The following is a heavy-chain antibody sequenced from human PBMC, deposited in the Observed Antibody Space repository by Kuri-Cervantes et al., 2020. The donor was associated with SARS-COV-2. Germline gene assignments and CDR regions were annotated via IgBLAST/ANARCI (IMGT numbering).Heavy chain of an antibody. CDR3: ARVTTGTLDY. CDR2: TYYRSKWYH. CDR1: GDSVSSNSAG. J-gene: IGHJ4*02. Sequence: SCAISGDSVSSNSAGWNWIRQSPSRGLEWLGRTYYRSKWYHDYAVSMKSRIIINPDTSKNQFSLQLSSVTPEDTAVYYCARVTTGTLDYWGQGTLVTVSS. V-gene: IGHV6-1*01. D-gene: IGHD1-1*01.